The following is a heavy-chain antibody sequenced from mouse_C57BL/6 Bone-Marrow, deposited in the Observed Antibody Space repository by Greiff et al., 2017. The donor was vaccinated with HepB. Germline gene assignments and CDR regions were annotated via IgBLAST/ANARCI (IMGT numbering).Heavy chain of an antibody. V-gene: IGHV1-85*01. CDR1: GYTFTSYD. Sequence: VKLVESGPELVKPGASVKLSCKASGYTFTSYDINWVKQRPGQGLEWIGWIYPRDGSTKYNEKFKGKATLTVDTSSSTAYMVLHSLTSEDSAVYFCARWGPIYYEYVYYYAMDYWGQGTSVTVSS. CDR3: ARWGPIYYEYVYYYAMDY. J-gene: IGHJ4*01. D-gene: IGHD2-4*01. CDR2: IYPRDGST.